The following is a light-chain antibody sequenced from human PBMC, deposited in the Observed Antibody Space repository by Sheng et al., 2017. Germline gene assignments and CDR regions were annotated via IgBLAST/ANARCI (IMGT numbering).Light chain of an antibody. CDR1: QSVSSN. CDR2: GAS. V-gene: IGKV3-15*01. CDR3: QQYNNWPPLT. J-gene: IGKJ4*01. Sequence: MTQSPSTLSASVGDRVTLTCRASQSVSSNLAWYQQKPGQAPRLLIYGASTRATGIPARFSGSGSETEFTLTISSLQSEDFAVYYCQQYNNWPPLTFGGGTKVEIK.